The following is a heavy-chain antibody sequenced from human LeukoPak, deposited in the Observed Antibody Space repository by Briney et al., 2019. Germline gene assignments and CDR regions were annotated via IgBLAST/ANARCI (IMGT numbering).Heavy chain of an antibody. CDR1: GFTCSSYE. D-gene: IGHD4-11*01. J-gene: IGHJ4*02. V-gene: IGHV3-48*03. Sequence: PGGSLRLSGAASGFTCSSYEMNWVRQAPGKGLERVSYISSSGSTIYYADPVKGRFTISRDNAKNPLYLQMNSLRAEDTAVYYCARDLPRFLTTAPGFDYWGQGTLVTVSS. CDR3: ARDLPRFLTTAPGFDY. CDR2: ISSSGSTI.